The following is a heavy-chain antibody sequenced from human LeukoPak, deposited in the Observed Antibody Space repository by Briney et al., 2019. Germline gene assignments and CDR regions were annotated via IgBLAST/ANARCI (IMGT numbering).Heavy chain of an antibody. CDR2: ISGSGGST. D-gene: IGHD5-12*01. Sequence: GGSLRLSCAASGFTFSSYAMSWVRQAPGKGLEWVSGISGSGGSTYYADSVKGRFTISGDNSKNTLYLQMNSLRSEDTAVYYCAKEGGYSGYDYVDYWGQGTLVTVSS. V-gene: IGHV3-23*01. CDR3: AKEGGYSGYDYVDY. J-gene: IGHJ4*02. CDR1: GFTFSSYA.